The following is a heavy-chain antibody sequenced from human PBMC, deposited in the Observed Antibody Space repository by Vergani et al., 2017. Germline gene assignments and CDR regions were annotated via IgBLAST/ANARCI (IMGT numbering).Heavy chain of an antibody. J-gene: IGHJ4*02. CDR1: GGSISSSSYY. D-gene: IGHD6-19*01. V-gene: IGHV4-39*02. CDR2: IYYSGST. Sequence: QLQLQESGPGLVKPSETLSLTCTVSGGSISSSSYYWGWIRQPPGKGLEWIGSIYYSGSTYYNPSLKSRVTISVDTSKNQFSLKLSSVTAADTAVYYCARDLRRQDSSGWYGGDYWGQGTLVTVSS. CDR3: ARDLRRQDSSGWYGGDY.